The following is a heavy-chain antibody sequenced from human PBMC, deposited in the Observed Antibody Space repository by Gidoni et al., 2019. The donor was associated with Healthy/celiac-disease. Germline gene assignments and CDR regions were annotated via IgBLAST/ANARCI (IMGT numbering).Heavy chain of an antibody. CDR3: ARGGNYYGSGGYYYYGMDV. CDR1: GGSFSGYY. CDR2: INHRGST. V-gene: IGHV4-34*01. Sequence: QVQLQQWGAGLLKPSETLSLTCAVYGGSFSGYYWSWIRQPPGKGLEWIGEINHRGSTNYNPSLKSRVTISVDTSKNQFSLKLSSVTAADTAVYYCARGGNYYGSGGYYYYGMDVWGQGTTVTVSS. J-gene: IGHJ6*02. D-gene: IGHD3-10*01.